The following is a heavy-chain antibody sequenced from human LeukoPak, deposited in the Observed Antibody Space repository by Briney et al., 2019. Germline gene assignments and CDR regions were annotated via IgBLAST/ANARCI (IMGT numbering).Heavy chain of an antibody. Sequence: GGSLRLSCAASRFTFSSYAMSWVRQAPGKGLEWVSVISGSGGSTYNADSVKGRFTISRDNSKNTLYLQMNSLRAEDTAVYFCAKPAMEYYDSGTYFDYWGQGTLVTVSS. CDR1: RFTFSSYA. J-gene: IGHJ4*02. CDR3: AKPAMEYYDSGTYFDY. V-gene: IGHV3-23*01. CDR2: ISGSGGST. D-gene: IGHD3-10*01.